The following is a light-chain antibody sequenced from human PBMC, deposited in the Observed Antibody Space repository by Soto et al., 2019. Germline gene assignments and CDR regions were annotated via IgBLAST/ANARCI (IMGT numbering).Light chain of an antibody. CDR1: QSVNSNY. Sequence: EIVLTQSPGTLSLSLWDRATLSCRASQSVNSNYLAWYQQKPGQAPRLHFSGASSRATDSPDRFSGSGSGTDFTLTISRLEPEDFAVYYCHQYGSSPTTLGQGTKVDIK. CDR3: HQYGSSPTT. J-gene: IGKJ1*01. CDR2: GAS. V-gene: IGKV3-20*01.